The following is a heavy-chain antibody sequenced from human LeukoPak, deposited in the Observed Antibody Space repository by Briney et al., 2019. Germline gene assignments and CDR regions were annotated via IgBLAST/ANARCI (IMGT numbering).Heavy chain of an antibody. J-gene: IGHJ6*02. CDR3: ASRGIYGMDV. CDR1: GYTFTNYW. CDR2: IYPGDSDT. V-gene: IGHV5-51*06. D-gene: IGHD1-14*01. Sequence: GESLKISFKGSGYTFTNYWIGWERQMPGKGLEWMGIIYPGDSDTRYSPSFQGHVTISADKSINTAYLQWSSLMASDTAMYYCASRGIYGMDVWGQGTTVTVSS.